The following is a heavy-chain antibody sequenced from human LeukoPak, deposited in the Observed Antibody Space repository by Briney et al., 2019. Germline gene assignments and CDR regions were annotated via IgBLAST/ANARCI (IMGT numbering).Heavy chain of an antibody. D-gene: IGHD2-2*01. Sequence: GGSLRLSCAASGFTFSSYGMHWIRQAPGKGLEWVAVIWYDGSNKYHADSVKGRFTISRDNSKNTLYLQMNNLRPEDTAVYYCARDPSQYCSSTSCLLEGSMDVWGKGTTVTVSS. CDR2: IWYDGSNK. CDR3: ARDPSQYCSSTSCLLEGSMDV. J-gene: IGHJ6*04. CDR1: GFTFSSYG. V-gene: IGHV3-33*01.